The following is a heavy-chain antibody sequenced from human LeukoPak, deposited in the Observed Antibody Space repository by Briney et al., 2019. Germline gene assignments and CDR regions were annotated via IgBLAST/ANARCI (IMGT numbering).Heavy chain of an antibody. V-gene: IGHV1-69*04. CDR2: IIPILGIA. CDR1: GGTFSSYA. Sequence: SVKVSCKASGGTFSSYAISWVRQAPGQGLEWMGRIIPILGIANYAQKFQGRVTVTADKSTSTAYMELSSLRSEDTAVYYCARDYYDSSGYYYSHFDYWGQGTLVTVSS. D-gene: IGHD3-22*01. J-gene: IGHJ4*02. CDR3: ARDYYDSSGYYYSHFDY.